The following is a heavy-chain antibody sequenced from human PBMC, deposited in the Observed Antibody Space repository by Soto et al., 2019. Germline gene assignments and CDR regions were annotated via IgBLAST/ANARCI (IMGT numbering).Heavy chain of an antibody. CDR3: ARPSEIAVAGGEFDY. J-gene: IGHJ4*02. CDR2: IDPSDSYT. D-gene: IGHD6-19*01. V-gene: IGHV5-10-1*01. Sequence: PGESLKISCKGSGYSFTSYWISWVRQMPGKGLEWMGRIDPSDSYTNYSPSFQGHVTISADKSISTAYLQWSSLKASDTAMYYCARPSEIAVAGGEFDYWGQGTLVTVSS. CDR1: GYSFTSYW.